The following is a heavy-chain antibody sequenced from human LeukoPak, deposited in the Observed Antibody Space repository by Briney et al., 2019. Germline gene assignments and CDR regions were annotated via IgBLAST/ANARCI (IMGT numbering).Heavy chain of an antibody. Sequence: GGSLRLSCAASGFTFSSYGMHWVRQAPGKGLEWVAFIRYDGSNKYYADSVKGRFTISRDNSKNTLYLQMNSLRAEDTAVYYCAKDLRYFDWLFNPGFDYWGQGTLVTVSS. D-gene: IGHD3-9*01. CDR1: GFTFSSYG. CDR3: AKDLRYFDWLFNPGFDY. CDR2: IRYDGSNK. V-gene: IGHV3-30*02. J-gene: IGHJ4*02.